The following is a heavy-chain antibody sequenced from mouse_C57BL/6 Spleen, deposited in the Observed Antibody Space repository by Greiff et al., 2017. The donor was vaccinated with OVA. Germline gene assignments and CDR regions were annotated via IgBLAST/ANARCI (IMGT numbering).Heavy chain of an antibody. D-gene: IGHD4-1*01. CDR1: GYTFTDYY. CDR3: ARGLGGVWY. CDR2: INPNNGGT. Sequence: EVQLQQSGPELVKPGASVKISCKASGYTFTDYYMNWVKQSHGKSLEWIGDINPNNGGTSYNQKFKGKATLTVDKSSSTAYMELRSLTSEDSAVYCCARGLGGVWYWGQGTTLTVSS. J-gene: IGHJ2*01. V-gene: IGHV1-26*01.